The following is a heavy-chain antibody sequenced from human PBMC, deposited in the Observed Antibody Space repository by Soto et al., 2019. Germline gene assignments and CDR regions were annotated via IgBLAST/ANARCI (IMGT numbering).Heavy chain of an antibody. Sequence: QVQLVESGGGVVQPGRSLRLSCAASGFTFSSYALHWVRQAPGKGLEWVAVISSDGNNKYYADSVKDRFTISRDSSKNTLYLQMNSPRAADTAVYYCARDRGMTTVTNYFYYGMDIW. CDR1: GFTFSSYA. V-gene: IGHV3-30-3*01. CDR3: ARDRGMTTVTNYFYYGMDI. CDR2: ISSDGNNK. J-gene: IGHJ6*01. D-gene: IGHD4-17*01.